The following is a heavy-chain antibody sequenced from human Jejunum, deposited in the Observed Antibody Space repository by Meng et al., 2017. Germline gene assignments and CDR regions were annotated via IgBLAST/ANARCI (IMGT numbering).Heavy chain of an antibody. D-gene: IGHD5-12*01. V-gene: IGHV4-4*02. J-gene: IGHJ5*02. CDR2: IYHTGST. CDR3: ARDLLGPAIAASGYFDL. Sequence: SETLSLTCAVSGGSISDSNWWSWVRQPPGKGLEWIGEIYHTGSTNYNPSLKSRVTMSLDKSKNQFFLDLTSVTAADTAVYYCARDLLGPAIAASGYFDLWGQGTPVTVSS. CDR1: GGSISDSNW.